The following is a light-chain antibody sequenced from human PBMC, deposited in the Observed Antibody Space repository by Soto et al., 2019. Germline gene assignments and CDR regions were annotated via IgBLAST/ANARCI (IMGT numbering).Light chain of an antibody. CDR3: QQFNSYPYFT. V-gene: IGKV1-13*02. CDR1: QGISSS. Sequence: AIQLTQSPSSLSASVGDRVTITCRASQGISSSLAWYQQKPGKAPKLLIYDASSLESGVPSRFSGSGSGTDFTLTISSLQPEDFATYFCQQFNSYPYFTFGTGTKVDIK. CDR2: DAS. J-gene: IGKJ3*01.